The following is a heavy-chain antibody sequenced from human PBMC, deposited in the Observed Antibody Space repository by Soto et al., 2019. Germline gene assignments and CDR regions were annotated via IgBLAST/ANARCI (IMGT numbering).Heavy chain of an antibody. V-gene: IGHV1-3*01. CDR1: GYTFTSYA. J-gene: IGHJ4*02. CDR3: ARLGLSTVTTLGAFDY. CDR2: INAGNGNT. D-gene: IGHD4-17*01. Sequence: ASVKVSCKASGYTFTSYAMHWVRQAPGQRLEWMGWINAGNGNTKYSQKFQGRVTITRDTSASTAYMELSSLRSEDTAVYYCARLGLSTVTTLGAFDYWGQGTLVTVSS.